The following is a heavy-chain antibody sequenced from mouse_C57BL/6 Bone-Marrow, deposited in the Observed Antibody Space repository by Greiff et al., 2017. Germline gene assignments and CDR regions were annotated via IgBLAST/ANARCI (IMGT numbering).Heavy chain of an antibody. Sequence: QVQLQQPGAELVMPGASVKLSCKASGYTFTSYWMHWVKQRPGQGLEWIGEIDPSDSYTNYNQKFKGKSTLTVDKSSSTAYMQISSLTSEDSAFYYCAREKVFITTVVVRFDYWGQGTTLTVSS. V-gene: IGHV1-69*01. CDR3: AREKVFITTVVVRFDY. CDR1: GYTFTSYW. J-gene: IGHJ2*01. CDR2: IDPSDSYT. D-gene: IGHD1-1*01.